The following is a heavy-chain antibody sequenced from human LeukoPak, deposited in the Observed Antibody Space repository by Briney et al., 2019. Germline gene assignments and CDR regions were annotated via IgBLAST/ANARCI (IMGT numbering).Heavy chain of an antibody. CDR2: ISAYNGNT. D-gene: IGHD3-10*01. Sequence: ASVKVSCKASGYTFTSYGISWVRQAPGHGLEWMGWISAYNGNTNYAQKLQGRVTMTTDTSTSPAYMELRSLRSDDPAVYYCSRNRDVLRWFGDTYYFDYWGQGTLVTVS. V-gene: IGHV1-18*01. CDR3: SRNRDVLRWFGDTYYFDY. CDR1: GYTFTSYG. J-gene: IGHJ4*02.